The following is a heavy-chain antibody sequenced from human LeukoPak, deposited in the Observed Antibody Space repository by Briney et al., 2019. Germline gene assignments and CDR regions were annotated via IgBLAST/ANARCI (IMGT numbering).Heavy chain of an antibody. CDR1: GFTFSSYA. CDR2: ISGSGGST. D-gene: IGHD5-18*01. Sequence: GGSLRLSCAASGFTFSSYAMSWVRQAPGKGLEWVSAISGSGGSTYYADSVKGRFTISRDNSKNTLYLQMNSLRAEDTAVYYCAKDSYGYVVHYYFDYWGQGTLVTVSS. J-gene: IGHJ4*02. V-gene: IGHV3-23*01. CDR3: AKDSYGYVVHYYFDY.